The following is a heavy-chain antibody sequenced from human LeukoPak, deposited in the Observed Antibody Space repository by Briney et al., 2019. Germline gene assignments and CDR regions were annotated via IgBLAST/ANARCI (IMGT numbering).Heavy chain of an antibody. CDR2: MDPNSGSA. CDR1: GYTFTSYD. Sequence: ASVKVSCKASGYTFTSYDINWVRQATGQGLEWMGWMDPNSGSAGYAQKFQGRVTITWNASISTAYMELSSLRSEDTAVYYCARVASSGWYYFDYWGQGTLVTVSS. D-gene: IGHD6-19*01. V-gene: IGHV1-8*01. CDR3: ARVASSGWYYFDY. J-gene: IGHJ4*02.